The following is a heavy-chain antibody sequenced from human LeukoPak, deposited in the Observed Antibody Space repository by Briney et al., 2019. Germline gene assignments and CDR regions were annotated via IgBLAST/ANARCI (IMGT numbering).Heavy chain of an antibody. J-gene: IGHJ6*03. CDR2: INTDGSST. V-gene: IGHV3-74*01. CDR1: GFTFDDYA. Sequence: GGSLRLSCAASGFTFDDYAMHWVRQAPGKGLVWVSRINTDGSSTSYADSVKGRFTISRDNAKNTLYLQMNSLRAEDTAVYYCARDSSSYMDVWGKGTTVTVSS. D-gene: IGHD6-13*01. CDR3: ARDSSSYMDV.